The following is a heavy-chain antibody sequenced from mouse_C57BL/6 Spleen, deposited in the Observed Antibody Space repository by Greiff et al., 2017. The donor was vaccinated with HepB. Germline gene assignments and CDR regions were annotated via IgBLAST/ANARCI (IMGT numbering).Heavy chain of an antibody. CDR2: IYPRSGNT. J-gene: IGHJ3*01. V-gene: IGHV1-81*01. Sequence: VKLMESGAELARPGASVKLSCKASGYTFTSYGISWVKQRTGQGLEWIGEIYPRSGNTYYNEKFKGKATLTADKSSSTAYMELRSLTSEDSAVYFCARNYDYDGFAYWGQGTLVTVSA. CDR1: GYTFTSYG. D-gene: IGHD2-4*01. CDR3: ARNYDYDGFAY.